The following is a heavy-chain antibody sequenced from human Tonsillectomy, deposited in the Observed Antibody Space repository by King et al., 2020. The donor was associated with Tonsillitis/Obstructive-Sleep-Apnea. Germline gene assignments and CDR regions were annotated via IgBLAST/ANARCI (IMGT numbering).Heavy chain of an antibody. J-gene: IGHJ4*02. D-gene: IGHD2-21*01. CDR3: ARHDVVGRYIDS. CDR2: INPSSGIA. V-gene: IGHV1-46*01. CDR1: GYTFTRYY. Sequence: VQLVESGAEVMTPGASVNVSCKASGYTFTRYYIHWVRQARGQGLEWMGIINPSSGIATYAQKFQGRLTITSDTSASTIYLELSSLRSEDTAVYFCARHDVVGRYIDSWGQGTLVTVSS.